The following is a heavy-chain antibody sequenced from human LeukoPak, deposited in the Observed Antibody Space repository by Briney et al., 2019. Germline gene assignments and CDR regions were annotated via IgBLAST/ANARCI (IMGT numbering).Heavy chain of an antibody. CDR2: ISHDGSNK. V-gene: IGHV3-30*04. D-gene: IGHD3-22*01. J-gene: IGHJ5*02. CDR3: ARDFTMIVVANWFGP. CDR1: GFTFSSYA. Sequence: GGSLRLSCAASGFTFSSYAMHWVRQAPGKGLEWVTVISHDGSNKYYADSVKGRFTISRDNSKNTLYLQMNSLRAEDTAVYYCARDFTMIVVANWFGPWGQGTLVTVSS.